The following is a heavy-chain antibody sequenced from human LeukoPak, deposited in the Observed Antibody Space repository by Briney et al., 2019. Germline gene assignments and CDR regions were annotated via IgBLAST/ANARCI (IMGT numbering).Heavy chain of an antibody. CDR2: IWYDGSNK. D-gene: IGHD1-26*01. CDR1: GFTFNSNG. V-gene: IGHV3-33*01. Sequence: GGSLRRSCAASGFTFNSNGMHWDRQAPGKGLEWVAVIWYDGSNKYYADSVKGRFTISRDNSKNTLYLQMNSLRAEDTAVYYCSRDWENYFCYWGPGTLVTVSS. J-gene: IGHJ4*02. CDR3: SRDWENYFCY.